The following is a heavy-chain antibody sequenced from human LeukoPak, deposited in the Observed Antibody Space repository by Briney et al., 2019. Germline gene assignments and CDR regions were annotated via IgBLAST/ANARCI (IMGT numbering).Heavy chain of an antibody. CDR3: ARDQGITIFGVPPGWLDAFDI. D-gene: IGHD3-3*01. CDR1: GGTFSSYA. Sequence: ASVKVSCKASGGTFSSYAISWVRQAPGQGLEWMGGIIPIFGTANYAQKFQGRVTITADESTSPAYMELSSLRSEDTAVYYCARDQGITIFGVPPGWLDAFDIWGQGTMVTVSS. V-gene: IGHV1-69*13. CDR2: IIPIFGTA. J-gene: IGHJ3*02.